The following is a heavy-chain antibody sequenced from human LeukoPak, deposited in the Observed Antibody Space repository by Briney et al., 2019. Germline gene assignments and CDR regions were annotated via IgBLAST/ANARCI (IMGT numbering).Heavy chain of an antibody. J-gene: IGHJ4*02. D-gene: IGHD3-9*01. V-gene: IGHV4-39*01. Sequence: PSETLSLTCTVSGVSVSGTNFCWGWVRQPPGKGLEWIGNIYYSGTTSSNPSLNSRVSVSVDTSTNQFSLKMTSVTAADTAVYYCARLTKGRFFDYFFDFWGKGALVTVSS. CDR1: GVSVSGTNFC. CDR3: ARLTKGRFFDYFFDF. CDR2: IYYSGTT.